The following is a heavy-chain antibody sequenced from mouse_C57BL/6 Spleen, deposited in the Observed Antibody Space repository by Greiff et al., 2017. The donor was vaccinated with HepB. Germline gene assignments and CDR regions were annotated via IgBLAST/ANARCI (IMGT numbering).Heavy chain of an antibody. CDR3: ARWHYGSSPYAMDY. Sequence: EVQLQQSGPELVKPGASVKISCKASGYTFTDYYMNWVKQSHGKSLEWIGDINPNNGGTSYNQKFKGKATLTVDKSSSTAYMELRSLTSEDSAVYYCARWHYGSSPYAMDYWGQGTSVTVSS. D-gene: IGHD1-1*01. CDR2: INPNNGGT. CDR1: GYTFTDYY. J-gene: IGHJ4*01. V-gene: IGHV1-26*01.